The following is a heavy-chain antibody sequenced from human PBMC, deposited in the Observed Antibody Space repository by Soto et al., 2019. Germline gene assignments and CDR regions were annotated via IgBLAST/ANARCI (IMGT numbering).Heavy chain of an antibody. D-gene: IGHD3-22*01. CDR3: ARDRVIYDSSGEDAFDI. J-gene: IGHJ3*02. Sequence: ASVKVSCKASGYTFTGYYMHWVRQAPGQGLEWMGWINPNSGGTNYAQKFQGWVTMTRDTSISTAYMELSRLRSDDTAVCYCARDRVIYDSSGEDAFDIWGQGTMVT. CDR2: INPNSGGT. V-gene: IGHV1-2*04. CDR1: GYTFTGYY.